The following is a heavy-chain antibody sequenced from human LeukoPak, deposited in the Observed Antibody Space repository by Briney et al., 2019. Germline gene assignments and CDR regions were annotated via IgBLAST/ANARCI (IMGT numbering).Heavy chain of an antibody. CDR1: GDSVSSNSAA. V-gene: IGHV6-1*01. Sequence: SQTLSLTCAISGDSVSSNSAAWNWIRQSPPRALECLGRTYYRSKWYNDYAVSVKSRITINPDTSKNQFSLQLNSVTPEDTAVYYCARDLHTVTSLDYWGQGTLVTVSS. CDR2: TYYRSKWYN. D-gene: IGHD4-17*01. J-gene: IGHJ4*02. CDR3: ARDLHTVTSLDY.